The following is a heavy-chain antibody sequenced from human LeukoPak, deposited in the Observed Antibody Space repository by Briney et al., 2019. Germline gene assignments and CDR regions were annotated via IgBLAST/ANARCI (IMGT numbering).Heavy chain of an antibody. CDR2: IYYSGST. J-gene: IGHJ2*01. Sequence: SETLSHTCTVSDGSTSSGDYYWSWIRQPPGKGLEWIGYIYYSGSTYYNPSLKSRVTISVDTSKNQFSLKLSSVTAADTAVYYCARDQWEGWYFDLWGRGTLVTVSS. V-gene: IGHV4-30-4*01. CDR1: DGSTSSGDYY. D-gene: IGHD1-26*01. CDR3: ARDQWEGWYFDL.